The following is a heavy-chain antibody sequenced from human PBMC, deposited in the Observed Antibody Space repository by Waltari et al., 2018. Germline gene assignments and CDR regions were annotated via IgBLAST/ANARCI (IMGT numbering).Heavy chain of an antibody. CDR2: INPDGSVK. V-gene: IGHV3-7*03. CDR3: AKDSYSKGDY. Sequence: VQLVESGGGLVQPGGSLRLSCAASGVTFSSFWMSWVRQAQGKGLEGLAKINPDGSVKNDVDAVKGRVTIARESAKNSLYLQMNSLRAEDTAVYYCAKDSYSKGDYWGQGTLLTVSS. J-gene: IGHJ4*02. D-gene: IGHD4-4*01. CDR1: GVTFSSFW.